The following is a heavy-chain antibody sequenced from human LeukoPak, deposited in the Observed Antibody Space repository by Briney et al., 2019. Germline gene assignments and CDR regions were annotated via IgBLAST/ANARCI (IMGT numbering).Heavy chain of an antibody. D-gene: IGHD6-13*01. J-gene: IGHJ6*04. CDR1: GVTFSSYG. CDR3: ARWIAAAGTYYYGMDV. V-gene: IGHV3-33*01. CDR2: KWYDGSNK. Sequence: PGRSLRLSCAASGVTFSSYGMHWVRQAPGKGLEWVAVKWYDGSNKYYADSVKGRFTISRDNSKNTLYLQMNSLRAEDTAVYYCARWIAAAGTYYYGMDVWGKGTTVTVSS.